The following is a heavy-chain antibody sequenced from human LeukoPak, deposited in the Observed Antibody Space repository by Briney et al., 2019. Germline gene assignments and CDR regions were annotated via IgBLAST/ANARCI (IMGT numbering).Heavy chain of an antibody. CDR2: IYYSGST. V-gene: IGHV4-39*01. D-gene: IGHD3-22*01. J-gene: IGHJ3*02. Sequence: SETLSLTCTVPGASISSSSYYWGWPRQPRGNGREWIGSIYYSGSTYYSPSVKSRVTISVDTSKNQFSLKLSSVTAADTAVYYCARSYYYDSSGYRIWRWADAFDIWGQGTMVTVSS. CDR3: ARSYYYDSSGYRIWRWADAFDI. CDR1: GASISSSSYY.